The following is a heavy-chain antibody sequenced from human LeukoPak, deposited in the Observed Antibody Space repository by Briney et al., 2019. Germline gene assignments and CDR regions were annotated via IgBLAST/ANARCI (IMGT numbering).Heavy chain of an antibody. CDR1: FGSINSYY. Sequence: SETLSLTCTVSFGSINSYYCSWIRQPPGKGLEWIGYIYYSGSTNYNPSLKSRVTLSVDTSKNQFSLNLSSVTAADTAIYYCARGTRINYFDYWGQGTLVTVSS. CDR3: ARGTRINYFDY. V-gene: IGHV4-59*08. J-gene: IGHJ4*02. D-gene: IGHD2/OR15-2a*01. CDR2: IYYSGST.